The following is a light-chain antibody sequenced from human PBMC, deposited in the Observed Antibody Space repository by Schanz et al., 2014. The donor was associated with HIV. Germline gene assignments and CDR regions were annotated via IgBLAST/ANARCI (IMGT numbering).Light chain of an antibody. J-gene: IGKJ5*01. CDR3: LQYNTYPLT. CDR1: QDIGND. Sequence: DVQMTQSPSSQSASVGARVTITCRARQDIGNDLGWYQQKPGQAPKRLIYAASNLQSGVPSRFIGSGSGTEFTLTISSLQPEDFATYYCLQYNTYPLTFGQGTRLDIK. V-gene: IGKV1-17*01. CDR2: AAS.